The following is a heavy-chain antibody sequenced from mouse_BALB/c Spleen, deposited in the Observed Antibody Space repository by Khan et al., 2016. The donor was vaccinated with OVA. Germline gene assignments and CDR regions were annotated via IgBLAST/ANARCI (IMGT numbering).Heavy chain of an antibody. V-gene: IGHV9-3-1*01. D-gene: IGHD6-1*01. J-gene: IGHJ4*01. Sequence: QIQLVQSGPELKKPGETVKISCKASGYTFTNYGMNWVKQSLGKALKWMGWINTYTGEPTYADDFKGRFAFSLETSANTAYLQINNLKNEDTATYFCVRPTCFSETLEHWGQGTPVTVSS. CDR1: GYTFTNYG. CDR2: INTYTGEP. CDR3: VRPTCFSETLEH.